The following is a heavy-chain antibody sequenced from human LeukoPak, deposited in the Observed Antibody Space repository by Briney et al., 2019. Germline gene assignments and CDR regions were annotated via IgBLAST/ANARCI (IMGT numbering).Heavy chain of an antibody. D-gene: IGHD2-15*01. Sequence: GGSLRLSCAASGFTFSSYWMSWVRQAPGKGLEWVANIKQDGSEKYYVDSVKGRFTISRDNAKNSLYLQMNSLRAEDTAVYYCARAKHAYCSGGSCYATNWGQGTLVTVSS. CDR2: IKQDGSEK. CDR3: ARAKHAYCSGGSCYATN. V-gene: IGHV3-7*01. CDR1: GFTFSSYW. J-gene: IGHJ4*02.